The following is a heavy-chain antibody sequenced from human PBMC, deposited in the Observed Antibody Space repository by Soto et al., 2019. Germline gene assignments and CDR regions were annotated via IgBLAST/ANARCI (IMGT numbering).Heavy chain of an antibody. D-gene: IGHD4-17*01. CDR1: GGSGSSGSYY. J-gene: IGHJ6*02. V-gene: IGHV4-61*01. CDR3: ARVSSGDYGYYYYGMDV. Sequence: PSETLSLTCTVSGGSGSSGSYYWSWIRQPPGKGLEWIGYIYYSGSTNSNPSLKSRVTISVDTSKNQFSLKLSSVSAADTAVYDCARVSSGDYGYYYYGMDVWGQGTPVTV. CDR2: IYYSGST.